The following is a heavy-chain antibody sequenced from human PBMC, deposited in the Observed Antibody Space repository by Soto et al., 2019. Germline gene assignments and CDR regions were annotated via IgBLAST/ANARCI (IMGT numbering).Heavy chain of an antibody. Sequence: GGSLRLSCAASGFTFSNAWMNWVRQAPGQGLEWVGRIKSKIDGGTTDYAAPVKGRFTISRDDTKNTLYLQMNSLKTEDTAVFYCPTRIAVAAEYFQHWGQGTLVTVSS. D-gene: IGHD6-19*01. J-gene: IGHJ1*01. V-gene: IGHV3-15*01. CDR3: PTRIAVAAEYFQH. CDR2: IKSKIDGGTT. CDR1: GFTFSNAW.